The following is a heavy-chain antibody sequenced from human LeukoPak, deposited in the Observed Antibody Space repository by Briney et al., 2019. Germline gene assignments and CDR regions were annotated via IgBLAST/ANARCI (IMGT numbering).Heavy chain of an antibody. CDR3: ARHRDSGYDSGWFDP. Sequence: SETLSLTCTVSGGSISSYYWSWIRQPPGKGLEWIGYIYYSGNTNYNPSLKSRVTISVDTSKNQFSLKLSSVTAADTAVYYCARHRDSGYDSGWFDPWGQGTLVTFSS. CDR2: IYYSGNT. V-gene: IGHV4-59*08. CDR1: GGSISSYY. D-gene: IGHD5-12*01. J-gene: IGHJ5*02.